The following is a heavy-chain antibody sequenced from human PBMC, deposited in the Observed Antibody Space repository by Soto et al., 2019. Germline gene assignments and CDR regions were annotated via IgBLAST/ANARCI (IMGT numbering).Heavy chain of an antibody. CDR1: GGTFSTYA. D-gene: IGHD6-19*01. J-gene: IGHJ4*02. Sequence: QVQLEQSGGEVKQPGSSVRVSCKTSGGTFSTYAINWVRQAPGQGLEWMGAIIPLFVTADYSQKFQGRVTFTAAESTSTAYMELSSLRFADTAVYFCARPKGTYSSGYYYFDFWGQGTLVTVSS. CDR3: ARPKGTYSSGYYYFDF. CDR2: IIPLFVTA. V-gene: IGHV1-69*01.